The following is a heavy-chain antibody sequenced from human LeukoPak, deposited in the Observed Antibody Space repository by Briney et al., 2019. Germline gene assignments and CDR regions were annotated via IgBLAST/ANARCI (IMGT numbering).Heavy chain of an antibody. Sequence: ASVKVSCKASGYTFTIYYMHWVRQAPGQGLEWMGIINPSGGSTSYAQKFQGRVTMTRDTSTSTVYMELSSLRSEDTAVYYCARDFDPRGDCYAFDIWGQGTMVTVSS. CDR3: ARDFDPRGDCYAFDI. D-gene: IGHD2-21*02. CDR2: INPSGGST. J-gene: IGHJ3*02. CDR1: GYTFTIYY. V-gene: IGHV1-46*01.